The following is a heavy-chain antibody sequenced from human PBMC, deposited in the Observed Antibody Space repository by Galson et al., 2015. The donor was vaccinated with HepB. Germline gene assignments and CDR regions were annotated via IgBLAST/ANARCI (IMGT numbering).Heavy chain of an antibody. J-gene: IGHJ2*01. Sequence: SLRLSCAASGFTFSDYYMSWIRQAPGKGLEWVANIKQDGSEKYYVDSVKGRFTISRDNAQNSLYLQMNSLRAEDTAVYYCARQDVEGVPAAYWYFDLWGRGTLVTVSS. CDR1: GFTFSDYY. CDR3: ARQDVEGVPAAYWYFDL. D-gene: IGHD2-2*01. V-gene: IGHV3-7*01. CDR2: IKQDGSEK.